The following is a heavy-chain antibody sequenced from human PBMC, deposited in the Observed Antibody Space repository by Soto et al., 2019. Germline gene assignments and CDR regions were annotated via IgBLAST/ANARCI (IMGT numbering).Heavy chain of an antibody. CDR2: ISSSSSTI. J-gene: IGHJ4*02. V-gene: IGHV3-48*01. CDR3: ARANAIGRDGYNNYGRFDY. Sequence: GGSLRLSCAASGFTFSSYSMNWVRQAPGKGLEWISYISSSSSTIYYADSVKGRFTISRDNAKNSLYLQMNSLRADDTAVYYCARANAIGRDGYNNYGRFDYWGQGTLVTVSS. CDR1: GFTFSSYS. D-gene: IGHD5-12*01.